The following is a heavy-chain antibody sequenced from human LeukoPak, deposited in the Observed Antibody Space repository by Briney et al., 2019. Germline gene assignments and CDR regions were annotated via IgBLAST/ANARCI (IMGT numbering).Heavy chain of an antibody. V-gene: IGHV4-34*01. CDR2: INHSGST. CDR3: ARVPAGYMDV. J-gene: IGHJ6*03. CDR1: GGSFSGYY. D-gene: IGHD6-25*01. Sequence: PSETLSLTCAVYGGSFSGYYWSWIRQPPGKGLEWIGEINHSGSTNYNPSLKSRVTISVDTSKNQFSLKLSSVTAADTAVYYCARVPAGYMDVWGKGTTVTVSS.